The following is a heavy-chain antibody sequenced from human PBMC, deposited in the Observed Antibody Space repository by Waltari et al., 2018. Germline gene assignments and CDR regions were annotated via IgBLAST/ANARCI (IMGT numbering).Heavy chain of an antibody. V-gene: IGHV1-2*02. J-gene: IGHJ5*02. CDR1: GYTFTGNY. Sequence: QVQLVQSGAEVKKPGASVKGSCKASGYTFTGNYIHWVRQAPGQGLEWMVWLAPKSCGTHFSQKFQARVTMTRDPSIRTAYMELSRLKSDDTAVYYCARPRRYCTGGTCYSNWLDPWGQGTLVTVSS. CDR2: LAPKSCGT. CDR3: ARPRRYCTGGTCYSNWLDP. D-gene: IGHD2-15*01.